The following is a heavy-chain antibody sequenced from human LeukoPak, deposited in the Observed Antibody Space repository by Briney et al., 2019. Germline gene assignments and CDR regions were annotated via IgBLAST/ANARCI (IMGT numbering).Heavy chain of an antibody. Sequence: GGSLRLSCAASGFTFTNYNMNWVRQAPGKGLEWVSYITSSSTTIYYADSVKGRFTISRDNAKDSLYLQMNSLGDEDTAVYYCARGHTSMGRTFDYWGQGTLVTVSS. J-gene: IGHJ4*02. V-gene: IGHV3-48*02. CDR3: ARGHTSMGRTFDY. CDR2: ITSSSTTI. D-gene: IGHD5-18*01. CDR1: GFTFTNYN.